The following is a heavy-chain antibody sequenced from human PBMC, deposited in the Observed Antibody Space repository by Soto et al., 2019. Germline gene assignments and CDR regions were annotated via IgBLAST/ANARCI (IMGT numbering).Heavy chain of an antibody. D-gene: IGHD6-13*01. CDR1: GFTFSSYG. CDR3: AKGAAGLDY. J-gene: IGHJ4*02. Sequence: GWSLRLSCAASGFTFSSYGMHWVRQAPGKGLEWVAVISYDGSNKYYADSVKGRFTISRDNSKNTLYLQMNSLRAEDTAVYYCAKGAAGLDYWGQGTLVTVSS. CDR2: ISYDGSNK. V-gene: IGHV3-30*18.